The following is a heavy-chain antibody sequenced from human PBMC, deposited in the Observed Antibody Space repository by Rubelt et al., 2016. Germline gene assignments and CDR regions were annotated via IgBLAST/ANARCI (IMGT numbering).Heavy chain of an antibody. CDR3: ATLTGEVFESDY. J-gene: IGHJ4*01. V-gene: IGHV3-48*02. Sequence: EVQLVESGGGLVQPGGSLRLSCAVSGFTFSSYSMNWVRQAPGKGQGWISYISSSSSTIYYADSVKGRFTISRDNPKNSLVLQMNSLGDEDTAVYYCATLTGEVFESDYWGHGTLVTVSS. CDR1: GFTFSSYS. CDR2: ISSSSSTI. D-gene: IGHD7-27*01.